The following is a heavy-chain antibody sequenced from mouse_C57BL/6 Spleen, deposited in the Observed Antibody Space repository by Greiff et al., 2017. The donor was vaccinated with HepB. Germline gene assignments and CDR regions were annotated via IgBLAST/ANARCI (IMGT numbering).Heavy chain of an antibody. Sequence: EVQLQQSGAELVRPGASVTLSCTASGFNIKDDYMHWVKQRPEQGLEWIGWIDPENGDTEYASKFQGKATITADTSSNTAYLQLSSLTSEDTAVYYCTSRWLLTGFDYWGQGTTLTVSS. V-gene: IGHV14-4*01. CDR3: TSRWLLTGFDY. J-gene: IGHJ2*01. CDR1: GFNIKDDY. D-gene: IGHD2-3*01. CDR2: IDPENGDT.